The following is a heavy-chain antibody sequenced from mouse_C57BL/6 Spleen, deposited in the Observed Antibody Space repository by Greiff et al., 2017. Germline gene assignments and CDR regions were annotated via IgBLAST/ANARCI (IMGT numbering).Heavy chain of an antibody. Sequence: VQRVESGPELVKPGASVKISCKASGYAFSSSWMNWVKQRPGQGLEWIGRIYPGDGDTNYNGKFKGKATLTAAKSSSTAYMQLSSLTPEDSAVYFCARDLLRGAMDYWGQGTSVTVSS. CDR1: GYAFSSSW. CDR3: ARDLLRGAMDY. V-gene: IGHV1-82*01. J-gene: IGHJ4*01. D-gene: IGHD1-1*01. CDR2: IYPGDGDT.